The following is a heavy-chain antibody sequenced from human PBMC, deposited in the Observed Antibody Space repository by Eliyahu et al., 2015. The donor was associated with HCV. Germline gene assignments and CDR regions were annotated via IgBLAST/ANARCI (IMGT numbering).Heavy chain of an antibody. CDR1: GGTFSSYA. V-gene: IGHV1-69*01. D-gene: IGHD3-3*01. Sequence: PGGTFSSYAISWVRQAPGQGLEWMGGIIPIFGTANYAQKFQGRVTITADESTSTAYMELSSLRSEDTAVYYCASSSHRGDFWSGPVWWFDPWGQGTLVTVSS. CDR3: ASSSHRGDFWSGPVWWFDP. J-gene: IGHJ5*02. CDR2: IIPIFGTA.